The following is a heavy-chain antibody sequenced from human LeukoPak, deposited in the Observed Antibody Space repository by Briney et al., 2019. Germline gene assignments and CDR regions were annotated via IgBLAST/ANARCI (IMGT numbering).Heavy chain of an antibody. J-gene: IGHJ4*02. CDR1: GYTFTVYF. V-gene: IGHV1-2*02. CDR3: ARELNYDSSGYYFDY. Sequence: AAVKVCCKASGYTFTVYFMHWVRQAPGQGLEWMGWINPNSGGTSYAQKFQGRVTMTRDTSISTAYMELSRLRSDDTAVYYCARELNYDSSGYYFDYWGQGTLDPVSS. D-gene: IGHD3-22*01. CDR2: INPNSGGT.